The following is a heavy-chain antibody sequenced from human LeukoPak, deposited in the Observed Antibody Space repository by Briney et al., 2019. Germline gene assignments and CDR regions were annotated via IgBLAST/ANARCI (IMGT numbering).Heavy chain of an antibody. J-gene: IGHJ2*01. CDR1: GFTFRSYA. CDR3: ARDGSRWLQFPPFWCFDL. V-gene: IGHV3-23*01. CDR2: ISGSGGTT. Sequence: GGSLRLSCAASGFTFRSYAMTWVRQAPGKGLEWVSGISGSGGTTYYADSVKGRFTISRDNSKKTLYLLMNSLRAEDTAVYYCARDGSRWLQFPPFWCFDLWGRGTLVTVSS. D-gene: IGHD5-24*01.